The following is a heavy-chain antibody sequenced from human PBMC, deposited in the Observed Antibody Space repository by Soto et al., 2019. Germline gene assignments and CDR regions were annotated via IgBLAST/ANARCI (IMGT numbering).Heavy chain of an antibody. CDR3: AREGRYSGYDPGYSDYYYMEV. CDR1: GYTFSSYG. J-gene: IGHJ6*03. Sequence: GASVKVSCKASGYTFSSYGITWVRQAPGQGREGVGWISPYTGNTNFAQKFRGRLSMTTDTSTSTASMELGSLRYDDAAVYYCAREGRYSGYDPGYSDYYYMEVWGKGTTVTVSS. D-gene: IGHD5-12*01. CDR2: ISPYTGNT. V-gene: IGHV1-18*01.